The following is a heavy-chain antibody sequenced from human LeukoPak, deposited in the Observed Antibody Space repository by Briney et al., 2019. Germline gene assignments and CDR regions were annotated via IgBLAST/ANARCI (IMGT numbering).Heavy chain of an antibody. D-gene: IGHD3-22*01. Sequence: GGSLRLSCAASGFIFNTYGMNWVRQAPGKGLEWVSYISSSSSTIYYADSVKGRFTISRDNAKNSLSLQMNSLRHEDTAVYHCARSRSGYRSGGVNDYWGQGTLVTVSS. CDR1: GFIFNTYG. J-gene: IGHJ4*02. CDR3: ARSRSGYRSGGVNDY. CDR2: ISSSSSTI. V-gene: IGHV3-48*02.